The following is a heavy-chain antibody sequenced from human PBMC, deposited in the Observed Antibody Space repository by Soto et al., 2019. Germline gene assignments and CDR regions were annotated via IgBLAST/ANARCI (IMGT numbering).Heavy chain of an antibody. CDR1: GVTCSSYD. Sequence: GSLRLSFAAAGVTCSSYDMHWVRQATGKGLEWVSAIGTAGDTYYPGSVKGRFTISRENAKNSLYLQMNSLRAGDTAVYYCARWRGSWFDYWGQGTLVTVSS. CDR3: ARWRGSWFDY. CDR2: IGTAGDT. J-gene: IGHJ4*02. V-gene: IGHV3-13*01. D-gene: IGHD6-13*01.